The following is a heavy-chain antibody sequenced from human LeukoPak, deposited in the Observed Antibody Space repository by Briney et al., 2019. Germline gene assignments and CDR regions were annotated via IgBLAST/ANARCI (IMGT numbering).Heavy chain of an antibody. J-gene: IGHJ4*02. V-gene: IGHV3-33*01. Sequence: QPGRSLRLSCAASGFTFSTYCMNWVRQAPGKGLEWVAVIWYDGTKKYYADSVKGRFTISRDNSKNTLYLQVNSLRAEDTAVYYCARGTPAYSSSWYRVDYWGQGTPVTVSS. CDR1: GFTFSTYC. CDR2: IWYDGTKK. D-gene: IGHD6-13*01. CDR3: ARGTPAYSSSWYRVDY.